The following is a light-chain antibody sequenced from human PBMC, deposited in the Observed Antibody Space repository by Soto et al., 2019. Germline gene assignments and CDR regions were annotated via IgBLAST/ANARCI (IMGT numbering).Light chain of an antibody. CDR3: QQYVTSPLT. CDR2: GAS. Sequence: EIVLTQSPGTLSLSPGERATLSCRASQSVSSGYLAWYQQKPGQAPRLLIYGASSRATGIPDRSSGSGSGTDFTLTISGLEPEDFAVYYCQQYVTSPLTFGGGTKVDIK. J-gene: IGKJ4*01. CDR1: QSVSSGY. V-gene: IGKV3-20*01.